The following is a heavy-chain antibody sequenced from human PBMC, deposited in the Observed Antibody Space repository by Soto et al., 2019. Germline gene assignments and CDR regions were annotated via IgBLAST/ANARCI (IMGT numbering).Heavy chain of an antibody. J-gene: IGHJ4*02. CDR2: ILYDGSYR. CDR3: AKPREGVGPTGYFVH. V-gene: IGHV3-30*18. D-gene: IGHD1-26*01. CDR1: GFTFSNYG. Sequence: QVQLVESGGGVVQPGRSLRLSCAASGFTFSNYGMHWVRQAPGKGLEWVAVILYDGSYRNYADSVKGRFTISRDNSKNTLYLQMNSLRTEDTAVYYCAKPREGVGPTGYFVHWGRGNLVTVSP.